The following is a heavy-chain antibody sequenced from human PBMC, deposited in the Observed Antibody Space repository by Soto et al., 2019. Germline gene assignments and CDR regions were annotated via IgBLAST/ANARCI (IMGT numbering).Heavy chain of an antibody. V-gene: IGHV3-23*01. D-gene: IGHD6-13*01. CDR1: GITFSSYA. Sequence: GGSLRLSCVASGITFSSYAMSWVRQAPGKGLEWVSGISGSGDNTYNADSVRGRFTISRDNSKSTLYLQMNSLRAEDTAIYYCVKAPSTWLGYYFNLWGQGILVTVSS. CDR3: VKAPSTWLGYYFNL. J-gene: IGHJ4*02. CDR2: ISGSGDNT.